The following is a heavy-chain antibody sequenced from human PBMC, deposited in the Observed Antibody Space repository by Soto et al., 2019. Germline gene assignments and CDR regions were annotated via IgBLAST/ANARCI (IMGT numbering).Heavy chain of an antibody. V-gene: IGHV3-74*01. J-gene: IGHJ5*02. CDR3: AREFCSGGNCYTYYFDP. D-gene: IGHD2-15*01. CDR2: INTDGTNS. Sequence: PGGSLRLSCAASGLTFNRYWMHWVRHAPGKGLVWVSHINTDGTNSNYADSVKGRFTISTDNAKSTLFLQMNSLRDEDTAVYYCAREFCSGGNCYTYYFDPWGQGIPVTVSS. CDR1: GLTFNRYW.